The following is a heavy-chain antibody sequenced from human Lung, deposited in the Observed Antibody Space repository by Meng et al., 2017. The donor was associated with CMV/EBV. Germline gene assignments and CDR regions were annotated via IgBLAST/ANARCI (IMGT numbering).Heavy chain of an antibody. CDR3: ARDLSGIVVVVAADYWYFDL. D-gene: IGHD2-15*01. CDR2: ISSSSSYI. J-gene: IGHJ2*01. CDR1: GFTFSSYS. Sequence: GGSLGLXCAASGFTFSSYSMNWVRQAPGKGLEWVSSISSSSSYIYYADSVKGRFTISRDNAKNSLYLQMNSLRAEDTAVYYCARDLSGIVVVVAADYWYFDLWXRGTLVTVSS. V-gene: IGHV3-21*01.